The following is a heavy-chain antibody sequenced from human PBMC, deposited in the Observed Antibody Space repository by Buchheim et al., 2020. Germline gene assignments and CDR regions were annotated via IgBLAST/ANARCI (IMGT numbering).Heavy chain of an antibody. CDR1: GFTFSDFW. CDR2: INQDGSAT. D-gene: IGHD3-3*01. CDR3: ARPQWDYDFRSGRGTDGNWFDP. Sequence: EVQLVESGGGLVQPGGSLRLSCAASGFTFSDFWLSWVRQAPGKGLEWVANINQDGSATYYVDSVEGRFTISRDNTKNSLYLQRNTLRGEDTAVYYWARPQWDYDFRSGRGTDGNWFDPWGQGTL. J-gene: IGHJ5*02. V-gene: IGHV3-7*01.